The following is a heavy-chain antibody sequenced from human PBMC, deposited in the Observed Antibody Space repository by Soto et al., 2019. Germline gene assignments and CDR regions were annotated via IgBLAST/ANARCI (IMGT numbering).Heavy chain of an antibody. V-gene: IGHV4-39*01. CDR3: ARLTTVTSLDY. J-gene: IGHJ4*02. D-gene: IGHD4-17*01. CDR1: GGSISSSSYY. Sequence: SETLSLTCTVSGGSISSSSYYWGWIRQPPGKGLEWIGSIYYSGSTYYNPSLKSRVTISVDTSKNQFSLKLSSVTAADTAVYYCARLTTVTSLDYWGQGTLVTVSS. CDR2: IYYSGST.